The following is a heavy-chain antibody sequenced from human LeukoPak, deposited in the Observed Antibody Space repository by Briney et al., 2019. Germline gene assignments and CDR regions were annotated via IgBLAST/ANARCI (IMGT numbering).Heavy chain of an antibody. J-gene: IGHJ6*03. CDR1: GCSISSGTYY. Sequence: SQTLSLTCAVSGCSISSGTYYWGWIRQPAGKGLEWVVRVYTSGSTNYMHSLKSLATISVDTSKNQFSLRLSSVTAADTDVYYCARDTYYYGSGSFYMDVWGKGTTVTVSS. CDR2: VYTSGST. D-gene: IGHD3-10*01. V-gene: IGHV4-61*02. CDR3: ARDTYYYGSGSFYMDV.